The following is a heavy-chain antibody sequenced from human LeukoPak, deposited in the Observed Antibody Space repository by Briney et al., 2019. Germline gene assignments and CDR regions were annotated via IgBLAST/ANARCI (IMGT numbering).Heavy chain of an antibody. J-gene: IGHJ1*01. CDR2: IYYSGST. CDR1: GGSISSGDYY. Sequence: PSETLSLTCTVSGGSISSGDYYWSWIRQPPGKGLEWIGYIYYSGSTYYNPSLKGRVTISVDTSKNQFSLKLSSVTAADTAVYYCAREVVPADPGYFQHWGQGTLVTVSS. D-gene: IGHD2-2*01. V-gene: IGHV4-30-4*08. CDR3: AREVVPADPGYFQH.